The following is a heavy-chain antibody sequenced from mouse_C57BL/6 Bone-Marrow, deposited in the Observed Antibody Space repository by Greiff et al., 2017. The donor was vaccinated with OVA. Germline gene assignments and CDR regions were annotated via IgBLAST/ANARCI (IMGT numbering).Heavy chain of an antibody. J-gene: IGHJ3*01. CDR3: ARGGRGGFAY. Sequence: QVQLQQPGAELVMPGASVKLSCKASGYTFTSYWMHWVQQRPGQGLEWIGEIDPSDSYTNYNQKFKGKSTLTVDKSSSTAYMQLSSLTAEDSAVYYGARGGRGGFAYWGQGTLVTVSA. V-gene: IGHV1-69*01. CDR2: IDPSDSYT. CDR1: GYTFTSYW. D-gene: IGHD3-3*01.